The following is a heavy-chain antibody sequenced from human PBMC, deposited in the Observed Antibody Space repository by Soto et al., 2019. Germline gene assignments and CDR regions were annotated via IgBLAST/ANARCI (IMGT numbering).Heavy chain of an antibody. CDR3: ARGRQLAYYHHGTDV. V-gene: IGHV4-59*01. Sequence: SETLSLTCTVSGGYISSYYWSWIRQPPGKGLEWIGYIYYSGSTNYNPSLKSRVTISVDTSKNQFSLKLSSVTAADTAVYYCARGRQLAYYHHGTDVWGQGTTVTVSS. CDR2: IYYSGST. J-gene: IGHJ6*02. D-gene: IGHD6-13*01. CDR1: GGYISSYY.